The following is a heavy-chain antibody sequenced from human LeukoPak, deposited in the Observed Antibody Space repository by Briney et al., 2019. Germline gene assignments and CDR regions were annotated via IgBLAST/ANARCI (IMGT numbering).Heavy chain of an antibody. CDR2: IYSGGST. J-gene: IGHJ4*02. CDR3: ARHFLRRGNDY. Sequence: PGGSLRLSCAASGFTVSSNYMSWVRQAPGKGLEWVSVIYSGGSTYYADSVKGRFTISRDNSKNTLYLQMNSLRAEDTAVYYCARHFLRRGNDYWGQGTLVTVSS. V-gene: IGHV3-66*04. CDR1: GFTVSSNY. D-gene: IGHD2/OR15-2a*01.